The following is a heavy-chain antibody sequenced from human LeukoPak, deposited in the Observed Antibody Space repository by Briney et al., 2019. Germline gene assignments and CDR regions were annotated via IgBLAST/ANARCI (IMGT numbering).Heavy chain of an antibody. Sequence: SVKVSCKASGGTFSSYAISWVRQAPGQGLEWMGGIIPIFGTANYAQKFQGRVTITADESTSTAYMELSSLRSEDTAVYYCARDERLPAAMDYWGQGTLVTVSS. J-gene: IGHJ4*02. V-gene: IGHV1-69*13. CDR3: ARDERLPAAMDY. CDR1: GGTFSSYA. CDR2: IIPIFGTA. D-gene: IGHD2-2*01.